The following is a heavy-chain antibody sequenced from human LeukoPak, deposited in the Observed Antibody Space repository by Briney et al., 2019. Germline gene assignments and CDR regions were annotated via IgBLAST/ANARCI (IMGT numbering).Heavy chain of an antibody. Sequence: GGSLRLSCVASGFTFSSYWMSWVRQAPGKGLEWVANIKQDGSEKYYVDSVKGRFTISRDNAKNSLYLQMNSLRAEDTAVYYCARDRIAAAGAGYYYYGMDVWGQGTTVTVSS. CDR3: ARDRIAAAGAGYYYYGMDV. D-gene: IGHD6-13*01. V-gene: IGHV3-7*05. J-gene: IGHJ6*02. CDR1: GFTFSSYW. CDR2: IKQDGSEK.